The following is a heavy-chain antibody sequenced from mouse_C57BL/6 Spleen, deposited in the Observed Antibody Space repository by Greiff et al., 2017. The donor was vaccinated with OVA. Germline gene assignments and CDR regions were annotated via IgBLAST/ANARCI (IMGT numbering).Heavy chain of an antibody. CDR1: GFTFSDYY. CDR3: ARHNDGYAMDY. D-gene: IGHD2-12*01. J-gene: IGHJ4*01. V-gene: IGHV5-12*01. CDR2: ISNGGGST. Sequence: EVHLVESGGGLVQPGGSLKLSCAASGFTFSDYYMYWVRQTPEKRLEWVAYISNGGGSTYYPDTVKGRFTISRDNAKNTLYLQMSRLKSEDTAMYYCARHNDGYAMDYWGQGTSVTVSS.